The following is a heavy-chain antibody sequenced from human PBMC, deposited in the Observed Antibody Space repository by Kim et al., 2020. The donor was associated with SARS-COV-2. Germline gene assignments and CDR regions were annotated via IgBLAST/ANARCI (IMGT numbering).Heavy chain of an antibody. CDR3: AKDSTVTTAYGMDV. V-gene: IGHV3-33*06. D-gene: IGHD4-17*01. J-gene: IGHJ6*02. Sequence: AASVKGRFTISRDNSKNTLYLQMNSQRAEDTAVYYCAKDSTVTTAYGMDVWGQGTTVTVSS.